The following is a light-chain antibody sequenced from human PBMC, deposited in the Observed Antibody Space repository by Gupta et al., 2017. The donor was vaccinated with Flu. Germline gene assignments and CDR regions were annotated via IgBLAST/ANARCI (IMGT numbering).Light chain of an antibody. CDR2: EVT. CDR3: SSYTSTSHVV. CDR1: SSDVGGYRY. J-gene: IGLJ3*02. V-gene: IGLV2-14*03. Sequence: QSALTQPASVSGSPGQSIIISCSGTSSDVGGYRYVSWYQQYPGKAPKLLIYEVTNRPSGVSNRFSGSKSDNTASLTISGLQAEDEGNYYCSSYTSTSHVVFGGGTKVTVL.